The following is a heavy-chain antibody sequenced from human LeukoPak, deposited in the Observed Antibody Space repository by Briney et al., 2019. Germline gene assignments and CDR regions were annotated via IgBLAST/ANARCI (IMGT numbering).Heavy chain of an antibody. V-gene: IGHV3-66*03. J-gene: IGHJ4*02. CDR1: GFTVSSNY. Sequence: PGGSLRLSCAASGFTVSSNYMSWVRQAPGKVLEWVSVIYSWGSTYYADSVKGRFTISRDNSKNTLYLQMNSLRAEDTAVYYCARVDLGLFDYWGQGTLVTVSS. D-gene: IGHD3-16*01. CDR2: IYSWGST. CDR3: ARVDLGLFDY.